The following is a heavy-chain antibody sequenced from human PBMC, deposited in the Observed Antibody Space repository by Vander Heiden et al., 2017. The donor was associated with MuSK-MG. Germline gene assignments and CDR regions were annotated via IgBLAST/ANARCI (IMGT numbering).Heavy chain of an antibody. CDR1: GSTFSHYY. J-gene: IGHJ6*02. CDR3: ARYTLGDYYYYYGMDV. CDR2: ISSSSSYT. Sequence: QVQLVESGGGLVKPGGSLRLSCAASGSTFSHYYMSWIRQAPGKGLEWVSYISSSSSYTNYADSVKGRFTISRDNAKNSLYLQMNSLRAEDTAVYYCARYTLGDYYYYYGMDVWGQGTTVTVSS. V-gene: IGHV3-11*06. D-gene: IGHD2-15*01.